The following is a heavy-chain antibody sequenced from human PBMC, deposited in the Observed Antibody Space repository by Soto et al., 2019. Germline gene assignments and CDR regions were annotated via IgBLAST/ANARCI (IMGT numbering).Heavy chain of an antibody. CDR1: GGSISSYY. Sequence: SETLSLTCTVSGGSISSYYWSWIRQPPGKGLEWIGYIYYSGSTNYNPSLKSRVTISVDTSNNQFSLKLSSVTAADTAVYYCARVGGDPCSSIELPAFDIWGQGTMVTVSS. D-gene: IGHD6-13*01. V-gene: IGHV4-59*01. J-gene: IGHJ3*02. CDR3: ARVGGDPCSSIELPAFDI. CDR2: IYYSGST.